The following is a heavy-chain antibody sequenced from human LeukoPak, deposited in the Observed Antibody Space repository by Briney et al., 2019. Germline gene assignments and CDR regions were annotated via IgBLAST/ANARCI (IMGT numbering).Heavy chain of an antibody. J-gene: IGHJ6*04. V-gene: IGHV1-69*05. D-gene: IGHD3-3*01. CDR2: IIPIFGTA. Sequence: ASVKVSCKASGGTSSSYAISWVRQAPGQGLEWMGGIIPIFGTANYAQKFQGRVTITTDESTSTAYMELSSLRSEDTAVYYCASFSRFPLGPMDVWGKGTTVTVSS. CDR1: GGTSSSYA. CDR3: ASFSRFPLGPMDV.